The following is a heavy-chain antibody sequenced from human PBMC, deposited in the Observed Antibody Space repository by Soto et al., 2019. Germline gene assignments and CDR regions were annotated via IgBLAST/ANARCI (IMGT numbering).Heavy chain of an antibody. CDR2: ISAYNGNT. J-gene: IGHJ6*02. Sequence: QVQLVQSGAEVKKPGASVKVSCKASGYTFTSYGISWVRQAPGQGLEWMGWISAYNGNTNYAQKLQGRVTMTTDTSPSTAYMERRSMRSPDPAVYYCARIKYSTPYYYYYGMDVWGQGNTVTVSS. D-gene: IGHD5-18*01. CDR3: ARIKYSTPYYYYYGMDV. V-gene: IGHV1-18*01. CDR1: GYTFTSYG.